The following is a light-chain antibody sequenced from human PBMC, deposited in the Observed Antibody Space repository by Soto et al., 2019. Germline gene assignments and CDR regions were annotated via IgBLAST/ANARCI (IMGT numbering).Light chain of an antibody. V-gene: IGKV3-20*01. J-gene: IGKJ5*01. CDR3: QQYGSSHTT. Sequence: EIVLTQSPGTLSLSPGERATLSCRASQSVSSSYLAWYQQKPGQAPRLLIYGASSRATGIPDRFSGSGSGTDCALTISRLEPEELALYYCQQYGSSHTTFGQGTRVEIK. CDR2: GAS. CDR1: QSVSSSY.